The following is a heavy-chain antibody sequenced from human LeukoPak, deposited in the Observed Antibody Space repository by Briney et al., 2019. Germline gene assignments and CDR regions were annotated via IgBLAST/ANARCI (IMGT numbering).Heavy chain of an antibody. CDR3: ARVVQSTDSSGFYLPEYFQH. D-gene: IGHD3-22*01. CDR2: IYHSGST. J-gene: IGHJ1*01. Sequence: SETLSLTCTVSGYSISSGYHWGWIRQPPGKGLEWIGSIYHSGSTYYNPSLKSRVTISVDTSKSQFSLKLSSVTAADTAVYYCARVVQSTDSSGFYLPEYFQHWGQGTLVTVSS. V-gene: IGHV4-38-2*02. CDR1: GYSISSGYH.